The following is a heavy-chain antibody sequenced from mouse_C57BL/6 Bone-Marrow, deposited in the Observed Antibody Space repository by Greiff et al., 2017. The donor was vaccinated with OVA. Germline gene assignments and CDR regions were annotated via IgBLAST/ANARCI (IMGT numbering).Heavy chain of an antibody. V-gene: IGHV5-9-1*02. CDR3: RGGDGYPFAY. J-gene: IGHJ3*01. D-gene: IGHD2-3*01. CDR1: GFTFSSYA. CDR2: ISSGGGYI. Sequence: EVKLVESGEGLVKPGGSLKLSCAASGFTFSSYAMSWVRQTPEKRLEWVAYISSGGGYIYYADTVKGRFTISRDNARNTLYLQMSSLKSEDTAMYYCRGGDGYPFAYWGQGTLVTVSA.